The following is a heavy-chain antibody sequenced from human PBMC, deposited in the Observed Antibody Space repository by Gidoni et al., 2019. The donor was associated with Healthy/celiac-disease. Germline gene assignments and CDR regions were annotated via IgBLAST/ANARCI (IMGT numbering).Heavy chain of an antibody. CDR1: GFTLYDYA. D-gene: IGHD2-2*01. CDR2: ISWNSGSI. CDR3: AKVPGYCSSTSCPFDY. V-gene: IGHV3-9*01. Sequence: EVQLVSSGGGLVQPGRSLRLSCAASGFTLYDYAMHWVRQAPGKGLEWVAGISWNSGSIGYADSVKGRFTISRDNAKNSLYLQMNSLRAEDTALYYCAKVPGYCSSTSCPFDYWGQGTLVTVSS. J-gene: IGHJ4*02.